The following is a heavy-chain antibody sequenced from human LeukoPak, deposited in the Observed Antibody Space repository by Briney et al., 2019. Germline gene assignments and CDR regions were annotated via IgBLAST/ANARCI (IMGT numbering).Heavy chain of an antibody. CDR2: IYHSGST. J-gene: IGHJ4*02. V-gene: IGHV4-59*12. CDR1: GGSISSYY. D-gene: IGHD6-13*01. CDR3: ARAIAAAAHRLDY. Sequence: PSETLSLTCTVSGGSISSYYWSWIRQPPGKGLEWIGYIYHSGSTYYNPSLKSRVTISVDRSKNQFSLKLSSVTAADTAVYYCARAIAAAAHRLDYWGQGTLVTVSS.